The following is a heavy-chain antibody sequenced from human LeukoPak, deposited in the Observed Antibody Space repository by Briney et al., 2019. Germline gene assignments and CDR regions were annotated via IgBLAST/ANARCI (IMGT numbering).Heavy chain of an antibody. J-gene: IGHJ4*02. Sequence: GGSLRLSCAASGFTFSTYTMNWVHQAPGKGLEWVSSITSTSYIYYSDSVKGRFTISRDDAKKSLFLQMSSLRAEDTAVYYCARDTNYYDTSGYYSGSDFDYWGQGTLVTVSS. CDR2: ITSTSYI. D-gene: IGHD3-22*01. V-gene: IGHV3-21*01. CDR3: ARDTNYYDTSGYYSGSDFDY. CDR1: GFTFSTYT.